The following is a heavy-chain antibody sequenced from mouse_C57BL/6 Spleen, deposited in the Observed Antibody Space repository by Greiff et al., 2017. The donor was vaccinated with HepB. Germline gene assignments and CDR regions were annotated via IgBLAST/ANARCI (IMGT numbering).Heavy chain of an antibody. CDR3: ARDPLYGSSFRWYFDV. J-gene: IGHJ1*03. Sequence: EVQGVESGGGLVKPGGSLKLSCAASGFTFSSYAMSWVRQTPEKRLEWVATISDGGSYTYYPDNVKGRFTISRDNAKNNLYLQMSHLKSEDTAMYYCARDPLYGSSFRWYFDVWGTGTTVTVSS. V-gene: IGHV5-4*01. CDR2: ISDGGSYT. D-gene: IGHD1-1*01. CDR1: GFTFSSYA.